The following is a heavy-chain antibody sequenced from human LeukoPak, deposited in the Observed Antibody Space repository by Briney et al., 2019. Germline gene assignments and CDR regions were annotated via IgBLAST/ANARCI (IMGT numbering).Heavy chain of an antibody. J-gene: IGHJ5*02. CDR2: LKQDGSEK. Sequence: GGSLRLSCVASGLSFGNYWMDWARQAPGKGLEWVGNLKQDGSEKYCVDSVKGRFTISRDNAKNSLYLDMNSLRVEDTAIYYCTRDFDPWGQGTLVTVSS. CDR3: TRDFDP. V-gene: IGHV3-7*01. CDR1: GLSFGNYW.